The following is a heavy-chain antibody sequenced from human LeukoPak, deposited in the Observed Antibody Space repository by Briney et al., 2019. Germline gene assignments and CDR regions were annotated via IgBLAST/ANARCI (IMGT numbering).Heavy chain of an antibody. CDR3: ARDSNDNYYSK. J-gene: IGHJ4*02. V-gene: IGHV4-39*07. Sequence: SETLSLTCTVSGGSISSSSYYWGWIRQPPGKGVEWIGSIYYSGCTYYNPSLKSRVTISVDTSKNQFSLKLSSVTAADTAVYYCARDSNDNYYSKWGQGTLVTVSS. CDR2: IYYSGCT. D-gene: IGHD2-21*01. CDR1: GGSISSSSYY.